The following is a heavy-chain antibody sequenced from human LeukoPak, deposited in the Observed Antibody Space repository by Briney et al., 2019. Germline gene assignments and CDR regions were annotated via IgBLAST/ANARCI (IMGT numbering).Heavy chain of an antibody. CDR1: GGSFSGYY. CDR2: INHSGST. J-gene: IGHJ4*02. CDR3: ARCLHYYGSGSYHY. Sequence: SETLSLICAVYGGSFSGYYWSWIRQPPGKGLEWIGEINHSGSTNYNPSLKSRVTISVDTSKNQFSLKLSSVTAADTAVYYCARCLHYYGSGSYHYWGQGTLVTVSS. D-gene: IGHD3-10*01. V-gene: IGHV4-34*01.